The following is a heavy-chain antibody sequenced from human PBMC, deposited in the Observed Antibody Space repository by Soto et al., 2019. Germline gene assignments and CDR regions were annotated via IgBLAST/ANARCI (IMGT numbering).Heavy chain of an antibody. CDR2: ITSDTKTI. J-gene: IGHJ4*02. CDR3: ARSVEGHFDY. Sequence: EVQLVESGGALVQPGGSLRLSCVASGFKFSIYSMNWVRQAPGKGLEWSAYITSDTKTIKYADSVKGRFTISRDNAKNSVYLQMNSVSDEDTAVYYCARSVEGHFDYWGQGTVVTVSS. V-gene: IGHV3-48*02. D-gene: IGHD6-19*01. CDR1: GFKFSIYS.